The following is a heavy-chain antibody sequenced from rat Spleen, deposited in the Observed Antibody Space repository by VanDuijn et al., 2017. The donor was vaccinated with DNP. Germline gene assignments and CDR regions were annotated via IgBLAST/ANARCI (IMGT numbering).Heavy chain of an antibody. Sequence: QVQLKESGPGLVQPSQTLSLTCTVSGLSLTSNSVTWIRQPPGKGLEWMGVMWNHGGTDYNSAIKSQLSSSRDTSKSQVFLKMNSLQTEDTAMYFCARATYYGNNPYWYFDFWGPGTMVTVSS. CDR1: GLSLTSNS. CDR2: MWNHGGT. CDR3: ARATYYGNNPYWYFDF. V-gene: IGHV2-47*01. D-gene: IGHD1-9*01. J-gene: IGHJ1*01.